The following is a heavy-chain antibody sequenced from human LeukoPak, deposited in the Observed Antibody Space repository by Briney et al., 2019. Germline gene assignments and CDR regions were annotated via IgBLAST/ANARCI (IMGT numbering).Heavy chain of an antibody. Sequence: ASVKVSCKASGYSFTNYAMKWVRQAPGQGLEWMGWIHPSTGNPTYAQGFTGRFFFSLDTSVSTTYLQISSLKAEDTAVYFCARAFQSLGGLSLPDYWGQGTLLTVSS. CDR1: GYSFTNYA. J-gene: IGHJ4*02. CDR2: IHPSTGNP. V-gene: IGHV7-4-1*02. CDR3: ARAFQSLGGLSLPDY. D-gene: IGHD3-16*02.